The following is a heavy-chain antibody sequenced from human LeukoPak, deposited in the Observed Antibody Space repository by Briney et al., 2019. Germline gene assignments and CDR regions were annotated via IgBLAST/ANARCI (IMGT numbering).Heavy chain of an antibody. V-gene: IGHV3-7*01. J-gene: IGHJ5*02. CDR2: IKQDGSEK. Sequence: GGSLRLSCAASGFTFSSYWMSWVRQAPGKGLEWVANIKQDGSEKYYVDPVKGRFTISRDNAKNSLYLQMNSLRAEDTAVYYCARYCSSTSCSIGGFRFDPWGQGTLVTVSS. D-gene: IGHD2-2*01. CDR1: GFTFSSYW. CDR3: ARYCSSTSCSIGGFRFDP.